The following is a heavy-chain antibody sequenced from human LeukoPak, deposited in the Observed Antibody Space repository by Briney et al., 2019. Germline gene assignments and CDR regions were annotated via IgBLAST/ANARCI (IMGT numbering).Heavy chain of an antibody. CDR1: GFTVSSSY. CDR2: IYSGGST. V-gene: IGHV3-53*01. D-gene: IGHD5-18*01. CDR3: ARDFGGQLDAFDI. Sequence: GGSLRLSCAASGFTVSSSYMSWVRQAPGKGLEWVSVIYSGGSTYYADSVKGRFTISRDNSKNTLYLQMNSLRAEDTAVYYCARDFGGQLDAFDIWGQGTMVTVSS. J-gene: IGHJ3*02.